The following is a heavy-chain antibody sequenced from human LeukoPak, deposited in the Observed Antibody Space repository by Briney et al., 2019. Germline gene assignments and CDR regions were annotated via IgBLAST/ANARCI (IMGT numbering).Heavy chain of an antibody. J-gene: IGHJ4*02. V-gene: IGHV7-4-1*04. CDR2: INTKTGNP. Sequence: ASVKVSCKASGYTFASYAMSWVRQAPGQGLEWMGWINTKTGNPTYAQGFTGRFVFSLDTSVSMAYLQISSLKAEDTAVYYCARDLPSYYDILTGYYKGPFDYWGQGTLVTVSS. CDR1: GYTFASYA. CDR3: ARDLPSYYDILTGYYKGPFDY. D-gene: IGHD3-9*01.